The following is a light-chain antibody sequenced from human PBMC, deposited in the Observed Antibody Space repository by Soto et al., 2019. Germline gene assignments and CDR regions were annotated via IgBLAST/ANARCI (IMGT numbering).Light chain of an antibody. V-gene: IGKV3-20*01. J-gene: IGKJ2*01. CDR3: QQYCSVPYT. CDR1: QSVGNNF. Sequence: EIVLTQSPGTLSLSAGERATLSCRASQSVGNNFLAWYQQKPGQAPRLLIYGASSRATGIPDRVSGSGSGTYFTLTISSLEPDDLAVYYCQQYCSVPYTFGQGTKLEIK. CDR2: GAS.